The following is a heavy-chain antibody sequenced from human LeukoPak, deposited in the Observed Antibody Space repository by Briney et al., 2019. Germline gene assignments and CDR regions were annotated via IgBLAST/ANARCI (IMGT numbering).Heavy chain of an antibody. CDR1: GGSINSGSYY. V-gene: IGHV4-61*02. CDR3: AREDMQVAIYYFDY. J-gene: IGHJ4*02. Sequence: SETLSLTCTVSGGSINSGSYYWSWIRQPAGKGLEWIGRIYTSGNTNYNPSLKSRVTISVDTSKNQFSLKLSSVTAADTAVYYCAREDMQVAIYYFDYWGQGTLVTVSS. D-gene: IGHD2-15*01. CDR2: IYTSGNT.